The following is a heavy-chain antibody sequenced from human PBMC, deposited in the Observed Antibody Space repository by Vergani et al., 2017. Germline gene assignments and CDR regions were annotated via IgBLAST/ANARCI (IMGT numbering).Heavy chain of an antibody. J-gene: IGHJ6*04. CDR3: ARECSGGSCYSNYYDGMDV. CDR1: GGTFSSYA. D-gene: IGHD2-15*01. V-gene: IGHV1-69*01. CDR2: IIPIFGTA. Sequence: QVQLVQSGAEVKKPGSSVKVSCKASGGTFSSYAISWVRQATGQGLEWMGGIIPIFGTANYAQKVQGRVTITADESTSTAYMELSSLRSEDTAVYYCARECSGGSCYSNYYDGMDVWGKGTTGTVSS.